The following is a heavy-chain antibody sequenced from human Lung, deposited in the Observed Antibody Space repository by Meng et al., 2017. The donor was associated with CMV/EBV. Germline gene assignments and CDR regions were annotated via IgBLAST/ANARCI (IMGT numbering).Heavy chain of an antibody. Sequence: SCAASGFTFSSYWMHWVRQAPGKGLVWVSRINSDGSSTSYADSVKGRFTISRDNAKNTLYLQMNSLRAEDAAVYYCVRDKVRYYDFWSGYGGMDVXGQGXTVTVSS. CDR1: GFTFSSYW. J-gene: IGHJ6*02. CDR2: INSDGSST. V-gene: IGHV3-74*01. CDR3: VRDKVRYYDFWSGYGGMDV. D-gene: IGHD3-3*01.